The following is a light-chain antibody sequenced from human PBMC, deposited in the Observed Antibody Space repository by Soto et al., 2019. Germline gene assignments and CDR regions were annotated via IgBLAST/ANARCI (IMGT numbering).Light chain of an antibody. CDR3: QQRSNWIT. J-gene: IGKJ5*01. V-gene: IGKV3-11*01. CDR2: DAS. CDR1: QSVSSY. Sequence: EIVLTQSPATLYLSPGERATLSCRASQSVSSYLAWYQQKPGQAPRLLIYDASNRATGIPARFSGSGSGTDFTLTISSLEPEDFPVYYCQQRSNWITFGQGTRLEI.